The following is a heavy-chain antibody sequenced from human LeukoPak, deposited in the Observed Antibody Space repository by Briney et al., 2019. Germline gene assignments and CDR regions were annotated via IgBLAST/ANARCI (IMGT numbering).Heavy chain of an antibody. CDR1: GFTLSNNS. Sequence: GGYLRLSCAASGFTLSNNSMNWVRQGPGKGLEWVLSISSSSSYIYYEDSVKVRFTVFRDYAKNSLYLQMNSLRADDTGVYYCARDKSNKGHDCWGQGTLVTASS. V-gene: IGHV3-21*04. J-gene: IGHJ4*02. CDR3: ARDKSNKGHDC. CDR2: ISSSSSYI.